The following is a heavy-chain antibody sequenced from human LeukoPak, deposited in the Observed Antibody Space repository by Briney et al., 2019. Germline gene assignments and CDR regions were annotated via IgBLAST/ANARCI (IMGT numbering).Heavy chain of an antibody. CDR1: GGTFSSYA. V-gene: IGHV1-69*04. D-gene: IGHD5-18*01. CDR3: ARGYSYGYRRVYYYGMDV. Sequence: GASVKVSCKASGGTFSSYAISWVRQASGQGLEWMGRIIPIFGIANYAQKFQGRVTITADKSTSTAYMELSSLRSEDTAVYYCARGYSYGYRRVYYYGMDVWGQGTTVTVSS. CDR2: IIPIFGIA. J-gene: IGHJ6*02.